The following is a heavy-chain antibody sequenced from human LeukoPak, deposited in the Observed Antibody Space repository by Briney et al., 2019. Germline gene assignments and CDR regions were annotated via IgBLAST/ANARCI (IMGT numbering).Heavy chain of an antibody. V-gene: IGHV3-20*04. Sequence: GGSLRLSCAASGFSFRPYGMHRVRQAPGKGLEWGSGLIWNGGSTGYADSVKGRFTTSRDNAKNSLYLQMNSLRAEDTSLYYCARDRGVDTAMVNWFDPWGQGTLVTVSS. CDR1: GFSFRPYG. CDR3: ARDRGVDTAMVNWFDP. CDR2: LIWNGGST. D-gene: IGHD5-18*01. J-gene: IGHJ5*02.